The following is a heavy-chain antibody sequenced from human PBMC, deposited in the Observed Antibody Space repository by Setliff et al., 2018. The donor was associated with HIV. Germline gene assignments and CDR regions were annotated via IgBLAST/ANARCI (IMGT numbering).Heavy chain of an antibody. Sequence: SETLSLTCAVYGGSFSGYYWSWIRQPPGKGLEWIGQVTHGGSTNYNPSLKSRVTISVDTSKSQFSLKLRSVTAADTAVYYCARLLGNSFDYWGQGTLVTVSS. J-gene: IGHJ4*02. V-gene: IGHV4-34*01. CDR1: GGSFSGYY. CDR3: ARLLGNSFDY. D-gene: IGHD7-27*01. CDR2: VTHGGST.